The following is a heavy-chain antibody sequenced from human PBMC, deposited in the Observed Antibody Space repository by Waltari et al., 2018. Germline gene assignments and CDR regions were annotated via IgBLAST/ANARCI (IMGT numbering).Heavy chain of an antibody. V-gene: IGHV4-4*07. CDR1: GGSISCYY. D-gene: IGHD4-17*01. CDR2: IYTSGST. Sequence: QVQLQESGPGLVKPSETLALPCTASGGSISCYYWRWIRQPAGKGLEWIGRIYTSGSTNYNPCLKGRVTMAVDTSENQFSLKLSSVTAADTAVYYCARASPRLRYGDRNYDWYFDLWGRGTLVTVSS. CDR3: ARASPRLRYGDRNYDWYFDL. J-gene: IGHJ2*01.